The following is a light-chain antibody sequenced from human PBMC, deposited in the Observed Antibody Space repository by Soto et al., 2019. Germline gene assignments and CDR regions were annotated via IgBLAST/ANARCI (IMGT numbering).Light chain of an antibody. Sequence: VMTQTPLSSPVTLDQPASISCRSTQTLEHSDGDTYLSWLHQRPGQPPRLLIYNISSRFSGVPDRFSGSGAGTDFTLRISRVQAEDVGIYYCMQATQFPYTFGQGTKVDIK. CDR3: MQATQFPYT. V-gene: IGKV2-24*01. J-gene: IGKJ2*01. CDR2: NIS. CDR1: QTLEHSDGDTY.